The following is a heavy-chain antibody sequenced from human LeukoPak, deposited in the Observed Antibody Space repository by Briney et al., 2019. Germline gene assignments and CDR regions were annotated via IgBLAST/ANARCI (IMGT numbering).Heavy chain of an antibody. CDR3: ARYVYSGYGSRLSYYMDV. D-gene: IGHD5-12*01. Sequence: PSETLSLTCSVSGGSISSSSYFWGWIRQPPRKGLEWIGNIYYSGSTYYNPSLKSRVTISVDTSKNQFSLNLSSVTAADTAVYYCARYVYSGYGSRLSYYMDVWGKGTTVTISS. CDR1: GGSISSSSYF. V-gene: IGHV4-39*07. CDR2: IYYSGST. J-gene: IGHJ6*03.